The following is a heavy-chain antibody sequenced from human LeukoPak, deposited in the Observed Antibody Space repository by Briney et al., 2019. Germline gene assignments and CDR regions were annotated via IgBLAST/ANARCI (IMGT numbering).Heavy chain of an antibody. Sequence: GGSLRLSCAASGFTFDDYAMHWVRQAPGKGLEWVSGISWNSGSIHYADSVKGRFTTSRDNAKNSLYLEMKSLRPEDTALYYCAKDIGSSSWYLGNWGQGTLVTVSS. CDR1: GFTFDDYA. J-gene: IGHJ4*02. D-gene: IGHD6-13*01. CDR3: AKDIGSSSWYLGN. V-gene: IGHV3-9*01. CDR2: ISWNSGSI.